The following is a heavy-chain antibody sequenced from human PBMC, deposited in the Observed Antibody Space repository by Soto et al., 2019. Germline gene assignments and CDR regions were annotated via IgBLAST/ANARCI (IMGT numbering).Heavy chain of an antibody. V-gene: IGHV5-51*01. CDR2: IYPGDSET. CDR3: ARASMFYNFWSGPYYGMDV. J-gene: IGHJ6*02. D-gene: IGHD3-3*01. Sequence: CKGSGYSFNNYWIGWVRQMPGKGLGWMAIIYPGDSETRYSPSFQGQVTISADKSISTAYLQWSSLKASDTAMYYCARASMFYNFWSGPYYGMDVWGQGTTVTVS. CDR1: GYSFNNYW.